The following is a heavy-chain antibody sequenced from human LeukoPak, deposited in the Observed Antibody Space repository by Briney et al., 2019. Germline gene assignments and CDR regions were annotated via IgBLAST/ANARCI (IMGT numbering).Heavy chain of an antibody. J-gene: IGHJ5*02. CDR3: ARGVSTSPHANWFDP. V-gene: IGHV1-69*13. Sequence: SVKVSCKASGGTFSSYAISWVRQAPGQGLEWMGGIIPIFSTANYAQKFQGRVTITADESTSTAYMELSSLRSEDTAVYYCARGVSTSPHANWFDPWGQGTLVTVSS. CDR2: IIPIFSTA. D-gene: IGHD2-2*01. CDR1: GGTFSSYA.